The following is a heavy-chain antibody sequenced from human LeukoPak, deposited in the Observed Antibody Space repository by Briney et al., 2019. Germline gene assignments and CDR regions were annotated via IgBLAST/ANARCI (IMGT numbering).Heavy chain of an antibody. CDR2: IYYSGST. CDR1: GGSISSSSYY. D-gene: IGHD1-26*01. Sequence: SETLSLTCTVSGGSISSSSYYWGWIRQPPGKGLEWIGSIYYSGSTYYNPSLKSRVTISVDTSKNQFSLKLSSVTAADTAVYYCARFGEWELTVNWGQETLVTVSS. V-gene: IGHV4-39*01. J-gene: IGHJ4*02. CDR3: ARFGEWELTVN.